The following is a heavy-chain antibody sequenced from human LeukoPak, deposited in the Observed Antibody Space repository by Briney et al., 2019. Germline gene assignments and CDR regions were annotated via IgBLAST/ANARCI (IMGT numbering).Heavy chain of an antibody. CDR3: AKEIYYYASVDY. V-gene: IGHV3-48*01. Sequence: GGSLRLSCVASGFTFSSYSMNWVRQAPGKGLEWVSHIISSGSTMYYADSVKGRFTISRDNAKNSLYLQMNSLRAEDTAVYYCAKEIYYYASVDYWGQGTLVTVSS. CDR2: IISSGSTM. CDR1: GFTFSSYS. D-gene: IGHD3-10*01. J-gene: IGHJ4*02.